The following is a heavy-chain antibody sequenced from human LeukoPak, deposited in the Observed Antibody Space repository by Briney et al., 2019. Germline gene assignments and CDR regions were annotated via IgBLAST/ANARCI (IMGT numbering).Heavy chain of an antibody. CDR3: ASISRPHYYFDY. CDR2: ISAYNGNT. CDR1: GYTFTIYG. V-gene: IGHV1-18*01. Sequence: ASVKVSCKASGYTFTIYGISWVRQAPGQGLEWMGWISAYNGNTNYAQKLQGRVTMATDTSTSTAYMELRSLRSDDTAVYYCASISRPHYYFDYWGQGTLVTVSS. J-gene: IGHJ4*02. D-gene: IGHD6-13*01.